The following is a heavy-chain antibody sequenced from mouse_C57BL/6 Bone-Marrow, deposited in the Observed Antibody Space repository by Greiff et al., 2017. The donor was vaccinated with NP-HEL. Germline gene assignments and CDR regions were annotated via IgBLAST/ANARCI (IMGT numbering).Heavy chain of an antibody. Sequence: VQLQESGPGLVAPSQSLSITCTVSRFSLTSFGVSWVRQPPGKGLEWLGVIWGDGSTNDHSALISRLSISKDNSKSQVFLKLNSLQTDDTSTYYCALYGNYAGAIGYWAHLTSVTVSP. CDR3: ALYGNYAGAIGY. D-gene: IGHD2-1*01. V-gene: IGHV2-3*01. CDR2: IWGDGST. J-gene: IGHJ4*01. CDR1: RFSLTSFG.